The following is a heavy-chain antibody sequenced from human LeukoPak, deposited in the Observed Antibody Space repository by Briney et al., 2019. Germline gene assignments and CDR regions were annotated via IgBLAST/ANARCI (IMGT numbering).Heavy chain of an antibody. CDR1: GFTFGDYA. CDR3: TRGSDSSGYVAST. Sequence: GGSLRLSCTASGFTFGDYAMSWFRQAPGKELEWVGFIRSKAYGGTTEYAASVKGRFTISRDDSKSIAYLQMNSLKTEDTAVYYCTRGSDSSGYVASTWGQGTLVTVSS. D-gene: IGHD3-22*01. V-gene: IGHV3-49*03. CDR2: IRSKAYGGTT. J-gene: IGHJ5*02.